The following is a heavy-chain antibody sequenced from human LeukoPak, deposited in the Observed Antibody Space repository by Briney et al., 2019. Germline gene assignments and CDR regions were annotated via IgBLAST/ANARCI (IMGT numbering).Heavy chain of an antibody. Sequence: PSETLSLTCAVSGGSISSGGYSWSWIRQPPGKGLEWIGYIYHSGSTYYNPSLKSRVTISVDRSKNQFSLKLSSVTAADTAVYYCARESPDCSGGSCYSRVFDYWGQGTLVTVSS. V-gene: IGHV4-30-2*01. D-gene: IGHD2-15*01. J-gene: IGHJ4*02. CDR2: IYHSGST. CDR3: ARESPDCSGGSCYSRVFDY. CDR1: GGSISSGGYS.